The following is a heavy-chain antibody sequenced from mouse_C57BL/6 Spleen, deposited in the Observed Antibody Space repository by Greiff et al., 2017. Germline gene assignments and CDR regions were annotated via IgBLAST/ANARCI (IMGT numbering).Heavy chain of an antibody. CDR3: TRSPPLLLSGFAY. CDR2: IDPETGGT. Sequence: VKLQQSGAELVRPGASVTLSCKASGYTFTDYEMHWVKQTPVHGLEWIGAIDPETGGTAYNQKFKGKAILTADKSSSTAYMELRSLTSEDSAVYYCTRSPPLLLSGFAYWGQGTLVTVSA. CDR1: GYTFTDYE. D-gene: IGHD2-10*01. J-gene: IGHJ3*01. V-gene: IGHV1-15*01.